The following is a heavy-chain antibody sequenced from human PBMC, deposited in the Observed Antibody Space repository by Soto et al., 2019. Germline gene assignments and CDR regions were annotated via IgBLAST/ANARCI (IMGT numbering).Heavy chain of an antibody. J-gene: IGHJ4*02. CDR1: GGSISSYY. D-gene: IGHD2-8*01. Sequence: SETLSLTCTVSGGSISSYYCIWIRQPPVKGLEWIVYIYYSGSTNYNPSLKSRVTISVDTSKNQFSLKLSSVTAADTAVYYCARGPGVSDYWGQGTLVTVSS. V-gene: IGHV4-59*01. CDR2: IYYSGST. CDR3: ARGPGVSDY.